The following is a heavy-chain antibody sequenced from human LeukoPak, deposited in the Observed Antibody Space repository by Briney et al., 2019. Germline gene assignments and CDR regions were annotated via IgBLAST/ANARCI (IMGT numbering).Heavy chain of an antibody. Sequence: SGTLSLTCAVSGGSISSSNWWSWVRQPPGKGLEWIGEIYHSGSTNYNPSLKSRVTISVDKSKNQFSLKLSSVTAADTAVYYCASLDDSPYCSGGSCYWFDPWGQGTLVTVSS. D-gene: IGHD2-15*01. CDR1: GGSISSSNW. CDR3: ASLDDSPYCSGGSCYWFDP. J-gene: IGHJ5*02. V-gene: IGHV4-4*02. CDR2: IYHSGST.